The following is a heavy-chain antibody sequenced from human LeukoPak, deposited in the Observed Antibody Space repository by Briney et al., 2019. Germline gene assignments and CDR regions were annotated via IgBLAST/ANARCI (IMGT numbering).Heavy chain of an antibody. Sequence: SGGSLRLSCAASGFTFSRSDMSCVRQAPGKGLEWVSAITDSGDSTYYADSVKGRFTISRDNSKNTLYLQMSSLRAEDTAVYYCAKLWTDCSSTSGYRRSFDYGGQGTLVTVS. J-gene: IGHJ4*02. D-gene: IGHD2-2*02. CDR3: AKLWTDCSSTSGYRRSFDY. CDR2: ITDSGDST. CDR1: GFTFSRSD. V-gene: IGHV3-23*01.